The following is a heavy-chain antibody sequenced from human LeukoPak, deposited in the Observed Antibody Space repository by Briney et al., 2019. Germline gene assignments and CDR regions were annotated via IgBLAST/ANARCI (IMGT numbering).Heavy chain of an antibody. CDR2: IYTSGST. J-gene: IGHJ4*02. D-gene: IGHD3-10*01. V-gene: IGHV4-61*09. Sequence: KTSETLSLTCTVSGGFISSGSYYWSWIRQPAGKGLEWIGHIYTSGSTNYNPSLKSRVTISVDTSKNQFSLKLSSVTAADTAVYFCAREGPGRFGAPGPNVYSIDYWGQGTLVTVSS. CDR1: GGFISSGSYY. CDR3: AREGPGRFGAPGPNVYSIDY.